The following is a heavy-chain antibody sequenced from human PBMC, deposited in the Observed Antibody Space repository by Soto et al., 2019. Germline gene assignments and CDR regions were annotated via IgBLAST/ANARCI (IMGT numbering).Heavy chain of an antibody. D-gene: IGHD3-10*01. J-gene: IGHJ4*02. CDR3: ARGWFGEFVDYFDY. V-gene: IGHV1-18*01. CDR1: GYTFTSYA. Sequence: QVQLVQSGAEVKKPGASVKVSCKASGYTFTSYAISWVRQAPGQGLEWMGWISAYNGNTNYAQKVQGRVTMTTDASTSKAYMELRSLRSDDTAVYYCARGWFGEFVDYFDYWGQGTLVTVSS. CDR2: ISAYNGNT.